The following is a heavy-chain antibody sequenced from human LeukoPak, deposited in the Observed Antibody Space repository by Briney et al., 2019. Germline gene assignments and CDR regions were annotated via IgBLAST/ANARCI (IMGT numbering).Heavy chain of an antibody. CDR1: GGSISSSSYY. D-gene: IGHD6-13*01. V-gene: IGHV4-39*07. CDR3: AREDWSSSWFDGMDV. J-gene: IGHJ6*04. CDR2: IYYSGST. Sequence: NPSETLSLTCTVSGGSISSSSYYWGWIRQPPGKGLEWIGSIYYSGSTYYNPSLKSRVTISVDTSKNQFSLKLSSVTAADTAVYYCAREDWSSSWFDGMDVWGKGTTVTVSS.